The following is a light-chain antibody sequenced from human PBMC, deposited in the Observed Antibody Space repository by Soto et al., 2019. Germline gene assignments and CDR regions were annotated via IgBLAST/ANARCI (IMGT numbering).Light chain of an antibody. CDR2: KVS. J-gene: IGKJ2*01. CDR1: QNLLYSDGNTY. CDR3: MQATHWPYT. V-gene: IGKV2-30*01. Sequence: DAVMTQSPVSLPVTLGQPASISCKSSQNLLYSDGNTYLNWFQQRPGQSPRRLIAKVSNRDSGVPARFSGSGSGSDFTLKISRVEAEDVGIYYCMQATHWPYTFGQGTKLEIK.